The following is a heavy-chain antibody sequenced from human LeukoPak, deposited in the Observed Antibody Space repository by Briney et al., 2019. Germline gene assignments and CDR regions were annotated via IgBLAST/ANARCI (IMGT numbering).Heavy chain of an antibody. D-gene: IGHD5-12*01. CDR1: GYTFTSYD. V-gene: IGHV1-8*01. CDR3: ARGRWLRRASYMDV. J-gene: IGHJ6*03. CDR2: MNPNSGNT. Sequence: GASVKVSCKASGYTFTSYDINWVRQATGQGLEWMGWMNPNSGNTGYAQKLQGRVTMTRNTSISTAYMELSSLRSEDTAVYYCARGRWLRRASYMDVWGKGTTVTVSS.